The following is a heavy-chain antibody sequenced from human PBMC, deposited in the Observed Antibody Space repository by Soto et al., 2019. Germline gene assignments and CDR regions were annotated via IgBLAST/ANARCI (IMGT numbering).Heavy chain of an antibody. CDR2: IIPIFGTA. CDR1: GGTFSSYS. D-gene: IGHD2-15*01. J-gene: IGHJ4*02. CDR3: ARESRYCSGGSCYFLPGIDY. Sequence: GASLNVSCNASGGTFSSYSISWVRQAPGQGLEWMGGIIPIFGTANYAQKFQGRVTITADESTSTAYMELSSLRSEDTAVYYCARESRYCSGGSCYFLPGIDYWGQGTLVTVSS. V-gene: IGHV1-69*13.